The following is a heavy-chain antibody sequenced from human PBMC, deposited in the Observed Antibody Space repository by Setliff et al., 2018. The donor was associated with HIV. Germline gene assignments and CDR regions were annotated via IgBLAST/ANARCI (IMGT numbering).Heavy chain of an antibody. CDR3: AKGGGYSYGHNWFDP. CDR2: IIWNSGSI. CDR1: GFTFDDYG. Sequence: PGGPLRLSCAASGFTFDDYGMSWVRQVPGKGLEWVAGIIWNSGSIGYADSVKGRFTISRDNAKNSLYLQMNSLRAEDTALYYCAKGGGYSYGHNWFDPWGQGTLVTVS. V-gene: IGHV3-9*01. J-gene: IGHJ5*02. D-gene: IGHD5-18*01.